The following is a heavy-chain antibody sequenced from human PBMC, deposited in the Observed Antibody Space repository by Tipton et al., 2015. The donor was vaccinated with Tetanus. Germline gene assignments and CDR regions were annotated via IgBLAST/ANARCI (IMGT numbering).Heavy chain of an antibody. V-gene: IGHV1-18*01. CDR3: ARDVTIFGEMTLEY. D-gene: IGHD3-3*01. CDR1: GYTFSKYG. J-gene: IGHJ4*02. CDR2: IDTDNGKA. Sequence: QVQLVQSGVEVKKPGASVKVSCKASGYTFSKYGVSWVRQAPGQGLEWMGWIDTDNGKANYAQRFQDRVTMTSDASSNTVYMELSIVRSDDTAVYYCARDVTIFGEMTLEYWGQGTLVTVSS.